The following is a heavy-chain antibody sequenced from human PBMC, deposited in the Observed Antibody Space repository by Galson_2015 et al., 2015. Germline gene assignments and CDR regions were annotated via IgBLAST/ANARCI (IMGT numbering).Heavy chain of an antibody. J-gene: IGHJ5*02. CDR2: IKQDGSEK. V-gene: IGHV3-7*01. CDR1: GFTFSSYW. Sequence: SLRLSCAASGFTFSSYWMSWVRQAPGKGLEWVANIKQDGSEKYYVDSVKGRFTISRDNAKSSLYLQMNSLRAEDTAVYYCAREAVYSSGWYYWFDPWGQGTLVTVSS. CDR3: AREAVYSSGWYYWFDP. D-gene: IGHD6-19*01.